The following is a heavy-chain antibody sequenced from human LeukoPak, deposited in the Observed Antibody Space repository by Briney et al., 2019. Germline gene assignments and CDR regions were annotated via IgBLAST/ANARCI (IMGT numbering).Heavy chain of an antibody. D-gene: IGHD5-12*01. J-gene: IGHJ5*02. V-gene: IGHV1-18*01. CDR2: ISAYDGNT. CDR3: AREMEVGVNIVATLNWFDP. CDR1: GYTFTSYG. Sequence: ASVKVSCKASGYTFTSYGISWVRQAPGQGLEWMGWISAYDGNTNYAQKLQGRVTMTTDTSTSTAYMELRSLRSDDTAVYCCAREMEVGVNIVATLNWFDPWGQGTLVTVSS.